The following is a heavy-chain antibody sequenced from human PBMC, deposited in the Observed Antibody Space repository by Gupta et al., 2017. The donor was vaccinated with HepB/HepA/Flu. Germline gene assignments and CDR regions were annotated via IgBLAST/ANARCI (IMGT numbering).Heavy chain of an antibody. J-gene: IGHJ4*02. CDR1: GGSFSAYF. CDR2: INHSGST. CDR3: ARGVVGDFWSLDY. D-gene: IGHD3-3*01. Sequence: QVQLQQWGAGLLKPSETLSLTCAVYGGSFSAYFWGWIRQPPGKGLEWIGEINHSGSTNYNPSLQSRVTISVDTSKNQFSLKLSSVTAADTAVYYCARGVVGDFWSLDYWGQGNLVTVSS. V-gene: IGHV4-34*01.